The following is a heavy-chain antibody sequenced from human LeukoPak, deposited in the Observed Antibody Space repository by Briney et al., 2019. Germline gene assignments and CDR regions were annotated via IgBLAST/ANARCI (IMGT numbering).Heavy chain of an antibody. J-gene: IGHJ4*02. D-gene: IGHD5-24*01. V-gene: IGHV1-2*02. CDR3: ARDFPGGYNLDY. Sequence: ASVKVSCKASGYTFTGYYIHWVRQAPGQGLEWMGWINPNSGGTNYAQKFQGRVTMTRDTSISTAYMDLSRLRSDDTAVYYCARDFPGGYNLDYWGQGTLVTVSS. CDR1: GYTFTGYY. CDR2: INPNSGGT.